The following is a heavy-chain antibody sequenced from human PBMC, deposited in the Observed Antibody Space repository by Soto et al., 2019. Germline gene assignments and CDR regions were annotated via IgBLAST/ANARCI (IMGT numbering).Heavy chain of an antibody. CDR3: AKCGRSGGCYYGMDV. D-gene: IGHD3-10*01. CDR1: GFTFSSYA. CDR2: ISGSGGST. Sequence: PGGSLRLSCAASGFTFSSYAMSWVRQAPGKGLEWVSAISGSGGSTYYADSVKGRFTISRDNSKNTLYLQMNSLRAEDTAVYYCAKCGRSGGCYYGMDVWGQGTTVTVSS. J-gene: IGHJ6*02. V-gene: IGHV3-23*01.